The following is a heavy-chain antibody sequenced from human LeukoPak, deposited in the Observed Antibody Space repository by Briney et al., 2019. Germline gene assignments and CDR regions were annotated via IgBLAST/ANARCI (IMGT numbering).Heavy chain of an antibody. CDR1: GFTFSSCA. CDR3: AREDRSFSLEY. Sequence: GGSLRLSCEASGFTFSSCAIRWVRQAPGTGLEWVSSIPGSGGATYYADSVKGRFTISRDNSKNTLYLQMNSLSAEDTAMFYCAREDRSFSLEYWGQGTLVTVSS. V-gene: IGHV3-23*01. J-gene: IGHJ4*02. CDR2: IPGSGGAT. D-gene: IGHD2-15*01.